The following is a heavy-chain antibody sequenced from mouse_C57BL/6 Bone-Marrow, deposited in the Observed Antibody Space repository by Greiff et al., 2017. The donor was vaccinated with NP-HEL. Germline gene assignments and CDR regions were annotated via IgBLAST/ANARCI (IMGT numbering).Heavy chain of an antibody. Sequence: VHVKQSGPELVKPGASVKIPCKASGYTFTDYNMDWVTQSHGKSLEWIGDINPNNGGTIYNQKFKGKATLTVDKSSSTAYMELRSLTSEDTAVYYCAKSYYYGSSWYFDVWGTGTTVTVSS. V-gene: IGHV1-18*01. CDR1: GYTFTDYN. J-gene: IGHJ1*03. CDR2: INPNNGGT. CDR3: AKSYYYGSSWYFDV. D-gene: IGHD1-1*01.